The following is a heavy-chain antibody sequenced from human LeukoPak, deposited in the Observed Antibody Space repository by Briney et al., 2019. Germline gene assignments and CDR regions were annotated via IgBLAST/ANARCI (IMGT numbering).Heavy chain of an antibody. D-gene: IGHD2-15*01. CDR1: GFTFSSYS. Sequence: PGGSLRLSCAASGFTFSSYSMNWARQAPGKGLEWVSYISSSSTIYYADSVKGRFTISRDNAKNSLYLQMNSLRAEDTAVYYCARDIVVGSDYRGQGTLVTVSS. CDR2: ISSSSTI. J-gene: IGHJ4*02. CDR3: ARDIVVGSDY. V-gene: IGHV3-48*04.